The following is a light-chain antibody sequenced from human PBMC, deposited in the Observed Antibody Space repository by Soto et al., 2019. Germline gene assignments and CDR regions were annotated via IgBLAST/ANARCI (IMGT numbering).Light chain of an antibody. CDR3: SSYAGSNNLV. V-gene: IGLV2-8*01. J-gene: IGLJ2*01. Sequence: QLVLTQPPSASGSPGQSVTISCTGTSSDVGGYNSVSWYQQHPGKAPKLMIYEVSKRPSGVPDRFSGSKSGNTASLTVSGLKAEDEADYYCSSYAGSNNLVFGGGTKLTVL. CDR1: SSDVGGYNS. CDR2: EVS.